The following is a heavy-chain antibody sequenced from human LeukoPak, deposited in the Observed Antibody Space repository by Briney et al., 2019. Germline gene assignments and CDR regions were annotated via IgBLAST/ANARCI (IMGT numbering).Heavy chain of an antibody. J-gene: IGHJ4*02. CDR1: GYTLTSYY. CDR3: ARGVGATDYFDY. Sequence: ASVKVSCKASGYTLTSYYMHWVRQAPGQGLEWMGIINPSGGSTSYAQKFQGRVTMTRDTSTSTVYMELSSLRSEDTAVYYRARGVGATDYFDYWGQGTLVTVSS. CDR2: INPSGGST. V-gene: IGHV1-46*01. D-gene: IGHD1-26*01.